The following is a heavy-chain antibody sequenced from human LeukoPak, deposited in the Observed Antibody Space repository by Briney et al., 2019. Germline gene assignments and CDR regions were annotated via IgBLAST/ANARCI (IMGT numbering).Heavy chain of an antibody. J-gene: IGHJ4*02. V-gene: IGHV3-21*01. D-gene: IGHD3-22*01. Sequence: GGSLRLSCAASGFTFSSYSMNWVRQAPGKGLEWVSSISSSSSYIYYADSVKGRFTISRDNAKNSLYLQMNSLRAEDTAVYYCASEWGRGRVDRYYYDSSGYDWRSEFDYWGQGTLVTVSS. CDR1: GFTFSSYS. CDR3: ASEWGRGRVDRYYYDSSGYDWRSEFDY. CDR2: ISSSSSYI.